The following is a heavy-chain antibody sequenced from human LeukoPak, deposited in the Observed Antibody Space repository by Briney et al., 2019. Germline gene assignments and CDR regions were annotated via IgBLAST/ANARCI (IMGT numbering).Heavy chain of an antibody. V-gene: IGHV1-46*01. CDR1: GYTFTGYY. Sequence: ASVTVSCKASGYTFTGYYIHWVRQAPGQGLEWMGIINPSGGSTSYAQKFQGRVTITRDMSTSTVYMELSSLRSEDTAVYYCASCPLYDSSGCYFQHWGQGTLVTVSS. CDR3: ASCPLYDSSGCYFQH. J-gene: IGHJ1*01. D-gene: IGHD3-22*01. CDR2: INPSGGST.